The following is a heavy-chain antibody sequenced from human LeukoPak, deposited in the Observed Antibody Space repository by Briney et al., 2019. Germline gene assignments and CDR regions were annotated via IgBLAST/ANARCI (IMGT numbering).Heavy chain of an antibody. J-gene: IGHJ3*02. Sequence: SETLSLTCTVSGYSISSGYYWGWIRQPPGKGLEWIGSIYHSGRAYYNPSLKSRVTISIDTSKNQFSLKLSSVTAADTAVYYCARGSELSVTGAFDIWGQGTMVTVSS. V-gene: IGHV4-38-2*02. CDR2: IYHSGRA. D-gene: IGHD4-17*01. CDR1: GYSISSGYY. CDR3: ARGSELSVTGAFDI.